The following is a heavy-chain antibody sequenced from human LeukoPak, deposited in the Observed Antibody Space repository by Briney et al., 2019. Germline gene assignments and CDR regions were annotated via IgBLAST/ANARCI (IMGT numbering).Heavy chain of an antibody. CDR3: AREYSGSRLDY. J-gene: IGHJ4*02. CDR2: TYYRSKWYN. Sequence: SQTLSLTCAISGDSVSSNSVVWNWIRQSPSRGLEWLGRTYYRSKWYNEYAVSVKSRITINSDTFKNQLSLQLKSVTPEDTAVYYCAREYSGSRLDYWGQGALVTVSS. CDR1: GDSVSSNSVV. V-gene: IGHV6-1*01. D-gene: IGHD1-26*01.